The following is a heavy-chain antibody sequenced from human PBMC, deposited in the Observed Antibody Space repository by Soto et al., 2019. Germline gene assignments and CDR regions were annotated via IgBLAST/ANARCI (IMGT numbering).Heavy chain of an antibody. D-gene: IGHD1-7*01. J-gene: IGHJ3*02. CDR2: IIPIFGRT. CDR1: RGTFSRNA. CDR3: ARSRSELPHPNEGFDI. Sequence: QVQLVQSGAEVKKPGSSVKVSCQASRGTFSRNAIHWVRQAPGQGREWMGGIIPIFGRTKYVQKFQGRVSITADESTSTAYRELSSLRSEDTAGYYCARSRSELPHPNEGFDIWGQGTAVTVSS. V-gene: IGHV1-69*01.